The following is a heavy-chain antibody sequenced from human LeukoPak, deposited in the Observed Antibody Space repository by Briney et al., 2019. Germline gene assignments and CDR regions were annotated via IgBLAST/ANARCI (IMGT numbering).Heavy chain of an antibody. CDR2: ISHRGSA. D-gene: IGHD4-23*01. J-gene: IGHJ4*02. Sequence: PSETLSLTCDVSGYSISIGYYWAWIRQPPGKGLEWIGSISHRGSADYNPSLKSRVTISVDTSKNQFSLELSSVTAADTALYYCARATVVTLAFDYWGRGALVTVSS. CDR3: ARATVVTLAFDY. CDR1: GYSISIGYY. V-gene: IGHV4-38-2*01.